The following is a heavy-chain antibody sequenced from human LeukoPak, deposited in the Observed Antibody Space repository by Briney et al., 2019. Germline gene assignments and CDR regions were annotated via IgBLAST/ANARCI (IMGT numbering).Heavy chain of an antibody. CDR2: ISTTGST. CDR3: AREVEMSTQFDY. D-gene: IGHD5-24*01. Sequence: SEPLSLTCTVSGGSISTHYWSWIRQPAGKGLEWIGRISTTGSTNYNPSLKSRVTMSIDTSKNQFSLKLSSVTAADTAVYYCAREVEMSTQFDYWGQGTRVAVSS. J-gene: IGHJ4*02. V-gene: IGHV4-4*07. CDR1: GGSISTHY.